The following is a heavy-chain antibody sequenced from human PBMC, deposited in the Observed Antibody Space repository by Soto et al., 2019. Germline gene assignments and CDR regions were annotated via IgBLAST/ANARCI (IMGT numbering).Heavy chain of an antibody. Sequence: QVQLVQSGAEVKKPGASVKVSCRTSGYTFTNYGITWVRQAPGQGLEWMGWMNAYNGKTNYAQKVQGRVTMTTDTSTNTAYMELKSLRSDDTAVYFCERAQTPTERDYWGQGTLVTVSS. CDR2: MNAYNGKT. CDR3: ERAQTPTERDY. J-gene: IGHJ4*02. V-gene: IGHV1-18*01. CDR1: GYTFTNYG. D-gene: IGHD4-4*01.